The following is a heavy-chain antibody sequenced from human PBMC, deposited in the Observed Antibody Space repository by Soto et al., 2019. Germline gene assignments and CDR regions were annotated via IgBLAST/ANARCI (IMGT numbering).Heavy chain of an antibody. CDR3: ARERSTYYYGSGKGALGY. D-gene: IGHD3-10*01. CDR1: GYTFTSYA. V-gene: IGHV1-3*01. Sequence: QVQLVQSGAEVKKPGASVKVSCKASGYTFTSYAMHWVRQAPGQRLEWMGWVNAGNGNTKYSQKFQGRVTITRDTSASTAYMELSSLRSEDTAVYYCARERSTYYYGSGKGALGYWGQGTLVTVSS. CDR2: VNAGNGNT. J-gene: IGHJ4*02.